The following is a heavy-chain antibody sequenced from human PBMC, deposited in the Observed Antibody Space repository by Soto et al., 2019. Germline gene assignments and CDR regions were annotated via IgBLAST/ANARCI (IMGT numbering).Heavy chain of an antibody. V-gene: IGHV3-66*01. CDR3: ANDGVHCSGGSCYGVPMDV. J-gene: IGHJ6*03. Sequence: EVQLVESGGGLVQPGGSLRLSCAASGFTVSSNYMRWVRQAPGKGLEWVAVIQRGGRTYYADTVKGRFTINRDNSKNKPELQMYRQRAGDTAVYKGANDGVHCSGGSCYGVPMDVWGKGTTVTVSS. D-gene: IGHD2-15*01. CDR2: IQRGGRT. CDR1: GFTVSSNY.